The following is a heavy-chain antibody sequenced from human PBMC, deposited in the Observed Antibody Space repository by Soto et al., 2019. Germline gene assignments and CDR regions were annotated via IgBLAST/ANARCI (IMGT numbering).Heavy chain of an antibody. CDR3: ARDWGGGSYNPSITMIVVGPFDP. CDR2: IYYSGST. Sequence: SETLSLTCTVSGGSISSGGYYWSWIRQHPGKGLEWIGYIYYSGSTYYNPSLKSRVTISVDTSKNQFSLKLSSVTAADTAVYYCARDWGGGSYNPSITMIVVGPFDPWGQGTLVTVST. V-gene: IGHV4-31*03. J-gene: IGHJ5*02. D-gene: IGHD3-22*01. CDR1: GGSISSGGYY.